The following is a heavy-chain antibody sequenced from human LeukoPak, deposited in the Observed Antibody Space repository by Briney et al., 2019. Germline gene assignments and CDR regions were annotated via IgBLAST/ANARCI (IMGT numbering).Heavy chain of an antibody. CDR3: AKGSAYYHYGMDV. Sequence: GGSLGLSCAASGFTFSSYAMSWVRQAPGKGLEWVSAISGSGGSTYYADSVKGRFTISRDNSKNTLYLQMNSLRAEDTAVYYCAKGSAYYHYGMDVWGQGTTVTVSS. CDR2: ISGSGGST. V-gene: IGHV3-23*01. CDR1: GFTFSSYA. J-gene: IGHJ6*02.